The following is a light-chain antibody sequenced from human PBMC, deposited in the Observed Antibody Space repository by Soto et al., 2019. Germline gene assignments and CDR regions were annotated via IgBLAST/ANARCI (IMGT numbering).Light chain of an antibody. J-gene: IGKJ2*01. CDR1: QSVSSSF. CDR2: GAS. CDR3: QQYGSSPYT. Sequence: EIVLTQSPGTLSLSPGERATLSCRASQSVSSSFLAWYQQKPGQAPRLLMYGASSRATGIPDRFSGTGSGTDFTLTISRLEPEDFAVDYCQQYGSSPYTFGLGTKLEIK. V-gene: IGKV3-20*01.